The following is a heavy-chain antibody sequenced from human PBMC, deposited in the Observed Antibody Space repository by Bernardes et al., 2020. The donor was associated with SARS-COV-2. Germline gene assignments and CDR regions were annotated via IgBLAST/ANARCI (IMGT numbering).Heavy chain of an antibody. D-gene: IGHD1-26*01. Sequence: GGSLRLSCAASGFTFSDYFLHWVRQAPGKGLEWVSRISGDGSGLNYADSVRGRFTISRDNARNTLYLQMNSLRPEDTAVYYCTRGSGNYYFDYWGQGTLVTVSS. CDR3: TRGSGNYYFDY. CDR2: ISGDGSGL. CDR1: GFTFSDYF. V-gene: IGHV3-74*01. J-gene: IGHJ4*02.